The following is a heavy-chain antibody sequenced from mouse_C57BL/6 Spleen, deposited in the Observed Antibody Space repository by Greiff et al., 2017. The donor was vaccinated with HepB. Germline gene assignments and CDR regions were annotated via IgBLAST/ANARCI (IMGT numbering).Heavy chain of an antibody. D-gene: IGHD4-1*01. CDR2: IYPRSGNT. V-gene: IGHV1-81*01. Sequence: VMLVESGAELARPGASVKLSCKASGYTFTSYGLSWVKQRTGQGLEWIGEIYPRSGNTYYNEKFKGKATLTADKSSSTAYMELRSLTSEDSAVYFCAKTLTGRAMDYWGQGTSVTVSS. CDR1: GYTFTSYG. CDR3: AKTLTGRAMDY. J-gene: IGHJ4*01.